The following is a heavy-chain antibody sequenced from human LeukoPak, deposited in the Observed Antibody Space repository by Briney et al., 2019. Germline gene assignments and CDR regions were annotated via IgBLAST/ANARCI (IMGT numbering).Heavy chain of an antibody. D-gene: IGHD4/OR15-4a*01. CDR2: INHSGRT. Sequence: SETLSLTCAVYGGSFSGYYWSWVRQPPGKGLEWIGEINHSGRTNNNPSLKSRVTISVDTSKTQFSLKLSSVTAADTAVYYCARQPGAVTDAFDIWGQGTVVTVSS. CDR1: GGSFSGYY. J-gene: IGHJ3*02. CDR3: ARQPGAVTDAFDI. V-gene: IGHV4-34*01.